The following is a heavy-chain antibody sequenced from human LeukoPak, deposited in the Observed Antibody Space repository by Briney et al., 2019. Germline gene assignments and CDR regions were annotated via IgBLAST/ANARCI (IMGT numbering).Heavy chain of an antibody. D-gene: IGHD3-3*01. J-gene: IGHJ4*02. CDR1: GYSISSGYY. Sequence: SETLSLTCAVSGYSISSGYYWGWIRQPPGKGLEWIGSIYHSGSTYYNPSLKSRVTISVDTSKNQFSLKLSSVTAADTAVYYCARLTTKPYYDFWSGYPDYWGQGTLVTVSP. CDR3: ARLTTKPYYDFWSGYPDY. V-gene: IGHV4-38-2*01. CDR2: IYHSGST.